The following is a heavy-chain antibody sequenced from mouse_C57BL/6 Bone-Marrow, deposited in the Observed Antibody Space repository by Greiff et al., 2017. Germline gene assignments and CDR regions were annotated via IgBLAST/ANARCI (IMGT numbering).Heavy chain of an antibody. D-gene: IGHD1-1*01. CDR3: SGLLRYLYWYFDV. CDR2: IDPEDGET. V-gene: IGHV14-2*01. J-gene: IGHJ1*03. Sequence: VQLQQSGAELVKPGASVKLSCTASGFNIKDYYMHWVKQRTEQGLEWIGRIDPEDGETKYAPKFQGKATITADTSSNTAYLQLSSLTSEDNAVYYCSGLLRYLYWYFDVWGTGTPVPVSS. CDR1: GFNIKDYY.